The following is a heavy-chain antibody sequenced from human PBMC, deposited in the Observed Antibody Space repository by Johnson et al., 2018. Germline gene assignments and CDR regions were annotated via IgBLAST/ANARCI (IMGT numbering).Heavy chain of an antibody. Sequence: QVQLVESGGGVVQPGRSLRLSCAASRFTFSSYAMHWVRQAPGKGLEWVAVISYDGSNKYYADSVKGRFTSSRDNSKNTLYLQMNSLRAEDTAVYYCARDSKSIYYYMDVWGKGTTVTVFS. CDR2: ISYDGSNK. CDR1: RFTFSSYA. CDR3: ARDSKSIYYYMDV. V-gene: IGHV3-30-3*01. J-gene: IGHJ6*03. D-gene: IGHD2-2*01.